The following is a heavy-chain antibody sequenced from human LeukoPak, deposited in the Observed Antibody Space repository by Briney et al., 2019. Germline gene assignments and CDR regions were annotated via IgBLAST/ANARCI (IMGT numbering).Heavy chain of an antibody. J-gene: IGHJ4*02. Sequence: SETLSLTCAVYGGSFSGYYWSWIRQPPGKGLEWIGEINHSGSTNYNPSLKSRVTISVDTSKNQFSLKLSSVTAADTAVYYCARGEYDSSGYYPYYFDYWAQGTLVTVS. D-gene: IGHD3-22*01. CDR2: INHSGST. CDR1: GGSFSGYY. V-gene: IGHV4-34*01. CDR3: ARGEYDSSGYYPYYFDY.